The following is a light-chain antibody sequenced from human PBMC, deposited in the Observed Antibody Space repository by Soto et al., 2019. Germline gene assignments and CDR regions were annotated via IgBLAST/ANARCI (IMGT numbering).Light chain of an antibody. CDR1: QSISSY. V-gene: IGKV1-39*01. CDR3: QQSYNSPYT. Sequence: DIQMTQSPSSLSASVGDRVTITCRASQSISSYLSWYQQKPGKAPNLLIYAASNLQSGVPSRFSGSGSGTDFTLTISSLHPEDFATYYCQQSYNSPYTFGQGTKLEIK. J-gene: IGKJ2*01. CDR2: AAS.